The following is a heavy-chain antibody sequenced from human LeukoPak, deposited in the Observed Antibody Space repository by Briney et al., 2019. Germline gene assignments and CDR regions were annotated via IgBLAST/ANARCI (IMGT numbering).Heavy chain of an antibody. J-gene: IGHJ4*02. CDR3: ATTIFGVVTPFDY. CDR1: GNTLTELS. Sequence: ASVKVSCKVSGNTLTELSMHWVRQAPGKGLEWMGGFDPEDGETIYAQKFQGRVTMTEDTSTDTAYMELSSLRSEDTAVYYCATTIFGVVTPFDYWGRGTLVTVSS. CDR2: FDPEDGET. D-gene: IGHD3-3*01. V-gene: IGHV1-24*01.